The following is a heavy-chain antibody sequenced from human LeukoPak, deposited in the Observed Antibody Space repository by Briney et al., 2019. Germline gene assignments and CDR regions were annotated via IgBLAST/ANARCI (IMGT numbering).Heavy chain of an antibody. CDR2: ISWNSGSI. D-gene: IGHD3-3*01. CDR1: GFTFDDYA. V-gene: IGHV3-9*01. CDR3: AKDARSGQPTPPLDY. J-gene: IGHJ4*02. Sequence: PGRSLRLSCAASGFTFDDYAMHWVRQAPGKGLEWVSGISWNSGSIGYADSVKGRFTISRDNAKNSLYLQMNSLRAEDTALYYCAKDARSGQPTPPLDYWGQGTLVTVSS.